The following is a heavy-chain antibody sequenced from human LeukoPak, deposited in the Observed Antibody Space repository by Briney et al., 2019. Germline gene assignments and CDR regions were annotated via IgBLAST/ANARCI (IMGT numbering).Heavy chain of an antibody. CDR2: TRNKAKRYTT. Sequence: GGSLRLSCVASGFSISDHYMDWVRQAPGKGLEWVGRTRNKAKRYTTEYAASVKGRFTISRDDSQNSVYLQLNSLRAEDTAMYYCAKYILGESIDYWGQGTLVTVSS. V-gene: IGHV3-72*01. CDR1: GFSISDHY. CDR3: AKYILGESIDY. J-gene: IGHJ4*02. D-gene: IGHD3-10*01.